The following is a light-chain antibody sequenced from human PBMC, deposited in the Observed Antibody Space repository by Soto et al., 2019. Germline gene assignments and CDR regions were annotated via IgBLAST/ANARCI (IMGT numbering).Light chain of an antibody. CDR2: GVS. V-gene: IGKV3D-15*01. Sequence: EIVMTKSAATLSVSPGERATLSFRASQSVSSNLAWYQQKPGQAPRLLIYGVSSRATGIPDRLSGSGSGTDFTLTISGLQSEDSAVYFCQQYNNWPFSFGQGTRLEI. CDR1: QSVSSN. CDR3: QQYNNWPFS. J-gene: IGKJ5*01.